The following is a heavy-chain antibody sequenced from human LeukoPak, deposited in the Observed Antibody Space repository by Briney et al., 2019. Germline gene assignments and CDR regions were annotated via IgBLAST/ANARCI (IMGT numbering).Heavy chain of an antibody. V-gene: IGHV4-34*01. CDR1: GEYFSGYY. CDR3: ARGGHYDFWSGYPRSAFDI. Sequence: SETLSLTCAVYGEYFSGYYWSWIRQPPGKGLEWIGEINHSGSTNYNPSLKSRVTISVDTSKNQFSLKLSSVTAADTAVYYCARGGHYDFWSGYPRSAFDIWGQGTMVTVSS. CDR2: INHSGST. J-gene: IGHJ3*02. D-gene: IGHD3-3*01.